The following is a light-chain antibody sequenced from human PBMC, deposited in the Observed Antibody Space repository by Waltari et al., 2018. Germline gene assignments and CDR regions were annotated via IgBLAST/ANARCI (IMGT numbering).Light chain of an antibody. V-gene: IGKV3-15*01. J-gene: IGKJ1*01. Sequence: EVVMTQSPATLSVSPGERANLSCRASQSISINMVWYQQRPGQAPRLLIYEASMRATDIPARFSGSGSGTEFTLTISSVQSEDAAVYYCQQFNDWPQTFGQGTKVEIK. CDR2: EAS. CDR1: QSISIN. CDR3: QQFNDWPQT.